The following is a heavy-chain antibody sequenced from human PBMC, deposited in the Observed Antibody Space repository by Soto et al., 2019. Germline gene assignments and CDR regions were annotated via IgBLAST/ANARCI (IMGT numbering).Heavy chain of an antibody. Sequence: WIWIRQPPGKGLEWIGTINYSRSTYYNPSLKGRITVSVDTSQNQFSLRVTSVSATDTALYYCARHSGSNSLEYWGQGTLVTVSS. V-gene: IGHV4-39*01. D-gene: IGHD1-26*01. CDR3: ARHSGSNSLEY. J-gene: IGHJ4*02. CDR2: INYSRST.